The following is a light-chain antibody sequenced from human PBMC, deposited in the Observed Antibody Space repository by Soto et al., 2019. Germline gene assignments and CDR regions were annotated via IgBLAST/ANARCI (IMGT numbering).Light chain of an antibody. J-gene: IGLJ1*01. CDR2: GNS. Sequence: QSVLTQPPSVSGAPGQRATISCTGSSSNIGAGYDVHWYQQLPGTAPKLLIYGNSNRPSGVPDRFSGSKSGTSASLAITGLQAEDEADYYCQSYDSSLSGTGVFGTGTKLTVL. CDR3: QSYDSSLSGTGV. CDR1: SSNIGAGYD. V-gene: IGLV1-40*01.